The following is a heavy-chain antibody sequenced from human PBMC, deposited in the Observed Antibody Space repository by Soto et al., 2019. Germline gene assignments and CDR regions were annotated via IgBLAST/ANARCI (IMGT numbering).Heavy chain of an antibody. CDR1: GFTFNNYV. D-gene: IGHD3-22*01. CDR3: ARGRYFDGGDYWVANLAFDY. CDR2: ISRSGSGSP. Sequence: EVQLLESGGGLLQPGGSLRLSCAASGFTFNNYVMNWVRQAPGKGLEWVSSISRSGSGSPYYSDSVKGRFTISRDKSKNTLSLQMNNLRAEDTAVYFCARGRYFDGGDYWVANLAFDYWGQGTLVTVSS. J-gene: IGHJ4*02. V-gene: IGHV3-23*01.